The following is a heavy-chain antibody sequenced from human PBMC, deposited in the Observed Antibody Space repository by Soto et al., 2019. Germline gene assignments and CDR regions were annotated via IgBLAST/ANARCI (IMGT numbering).Heavy chain of an antibody. Sequence: QVQLVESGGGVVQPGRSLRLSCAASGFTFSSYGMHWVRQAPGKGLGWVAVISYDGSNKYYADSVKGRFTISRDNSKNTLYLQMNSLRAEDTAGYYCAKAPLRDGYNDDGSFDYWGQGTLVTVSS. CDR1: GFTFSSYG. D-gene: IGHD5-12*01. CDR2: ISYDGSNK. CDR3: AKAPLRDGYNDDGSFDY. V-gene: IGHV3-30*18. J-gene: IGHJ4*02.